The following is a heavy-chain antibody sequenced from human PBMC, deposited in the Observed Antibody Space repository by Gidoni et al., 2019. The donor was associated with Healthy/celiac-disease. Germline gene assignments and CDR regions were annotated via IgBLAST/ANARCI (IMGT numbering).Heavy chain of an antibody. D-gene: IGHD1-26*01. Sequence: QVQLVQSGAEVKQPGASVTVSCQASGYTFTSYGISWVRQAPGQGLEWMGWISAYNGNTNYAQKLQGRVTMTTDTSTSKAYMELRSLRSDDTDVYYCARSPLVGANLHAFDIWGQGTMVTVSS. CDR3: ARSPLVGANLHAFDI. CDR2: ISAYNGNT. CDR1: GYTFTSYG. V-gene: IGHV1-18*01. J-gene: IGHJ3*02.